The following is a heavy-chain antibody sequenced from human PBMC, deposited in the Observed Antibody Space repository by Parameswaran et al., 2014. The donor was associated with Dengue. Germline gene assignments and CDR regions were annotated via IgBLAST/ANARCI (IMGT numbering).Heavy chain of an antibody. D-gene: IGHD6-6*01. J-gene: IGHJ6*02. Sequence: WVRQAPGQGLEWMGGIIPILGTANYAQKFQGRVTITADESTSTAYMELSSLRSEDTAVYYCARWYSSSSLSYGMDVWGQGTTVTVSS. V-gene: IGHV1-69*01. CDR3: ARWYSSSSLSYGMDV. CDR2: IIPILGTA.